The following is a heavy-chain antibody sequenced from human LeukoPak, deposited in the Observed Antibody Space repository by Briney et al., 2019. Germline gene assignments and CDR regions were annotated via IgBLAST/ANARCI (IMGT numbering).Heavy chain of an antibody. Sequence: SVKVSCKASGGSVNSYAISWVRQAPGQGLEWMEGSIPIFGTANYAPKFQGRVTITADKSTNTAYMELSTLRSEDKAVYYCARSQPPASFDLWGRGTLVTVSS. CDR2: SIPIFGTA. J-gene: IGHJ2*01. V-gene: IGHV1-69*06. CDR3: ARSQPPASFDL. CDR1: GGSVNSYA.